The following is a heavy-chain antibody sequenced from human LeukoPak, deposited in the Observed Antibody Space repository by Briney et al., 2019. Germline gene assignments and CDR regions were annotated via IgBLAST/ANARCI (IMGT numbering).Heavy chain of an antibody. Sequence: SETLSLTCTVSDGSMSPYYWSWIRQSPGKGLEWIAYIFYNGNTKYNPSLWSRVTISIDTSRNQVFLNLNSVTAVDTAVYYCARGGYYYLDVWGKGTTVTVSS. V-gene: IGHV4-59*01. CDR1: DGSMSPYY. CDR3: ARGGYYYLDV. J-gene: IGHJ6*03. CDR2: IFYNGNT.